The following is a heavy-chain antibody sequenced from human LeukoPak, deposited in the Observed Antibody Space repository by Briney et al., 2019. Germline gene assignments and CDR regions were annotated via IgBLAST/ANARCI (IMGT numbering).Heavy chain of an antibody. D-gene: IGHD5-12*01. CDR2: ISTNNGNT. CDR3: ARAEALVATIFDY. V-gene: IGHV1-18*04. J-gene: IGHJ4*02. CDR1: GYTFTGYY. Sequence: ASVKVSCKASGYTFTGYYFHWVRQAPGQGLEWVGLISTNNGNTNYAQTFQGRLTMTTDTSTSTVYMEMRSLRSEDTAVYYCARAEALVATIFDYWGQGTLVTVAS.